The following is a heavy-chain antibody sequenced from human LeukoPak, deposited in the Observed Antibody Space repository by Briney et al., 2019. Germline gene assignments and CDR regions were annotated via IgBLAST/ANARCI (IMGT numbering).Heavy chain of an antibody. D-gene: IGHD2-15*01. CDR2: IIPIFGTA. J-gene: IGHJ6*04. CDR3: ARARCSEGSCRDRGELYYGMDV. Sequence: ASVKVSCKASGGTFSSYAFSWVRQAPAQGLEWMGGIIPIFGTANYARKFEGRVTITGDESTSTAYMELSSLRSEDTAVYYCARARCSEGSCRDRGELYYGMDVWGKGTTVTVSS. V-gene: IGHV1-69*13. CDR1: GGTFSSYA.